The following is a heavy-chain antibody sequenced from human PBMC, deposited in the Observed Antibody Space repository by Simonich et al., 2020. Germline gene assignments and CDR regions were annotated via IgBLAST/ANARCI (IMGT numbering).Heavy chain of an antibody. V-gene: IGHV1-2*02. CDR1: GYTFPCYY. CDR2: INPNSGDT. J-gene: IGHJ3*02. CDR3: ARVRFEAFDI. Sequence: QVQLVQSGAEVQKPGASVKVSCKASGYTFPCYYMHWGRQAPGQWLEGMGWINPNSGDTNYAQKFQGRVTMTRDTSISTAYMELSRLRSDDTAVYYCARVRFEAFDIWGQGTMVTVSS.